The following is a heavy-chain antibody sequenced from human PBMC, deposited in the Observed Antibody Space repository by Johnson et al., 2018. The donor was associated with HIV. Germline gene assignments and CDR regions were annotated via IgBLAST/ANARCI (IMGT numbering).Heavy chain of an antibody. CDR3: AKVKSWGLDAFDI. D-gene: IGHD7-27*01. CDR1: GFIFSSYS. V-gene: IGHV3-30*04. J-gene: IGHJ3*02. CDR2: ISYDGSDK. Sequence: QVQLVESGGGVVQPGRSLRLSCAASGFIFSSYSMHWVRQAPGRGLEWVAVISYDGSDKYYAASVKGRFTISRDSSKNTLYLQMNSLRAEDTAVYYCAKVKSWGLDAFDIWGQGTMVTVSS.